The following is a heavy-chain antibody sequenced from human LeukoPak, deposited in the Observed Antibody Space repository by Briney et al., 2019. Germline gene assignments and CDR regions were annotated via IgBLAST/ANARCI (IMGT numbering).Heavy chain of an antibody. D-gene: IGHD3-10*01. CDR2: IYYSGST. J-gene: IGHJ6*02. Sequence: SEALSLTCTVSGGSISSSSYYWGWIRQPPGKGLEWIGSIYYSGSTYYNPSLKSRVTISVDTSKNQFSLKLTSVTAADTAVYYCARVGEGKITMVRGGAWYYYYGMDVWGQGTTVTVSS. CDR3: ARVGEGKITMVRGGAWYYYYGMDV. CDR1: GGSISSSSYY. V-gene: IGHV4-39*07.